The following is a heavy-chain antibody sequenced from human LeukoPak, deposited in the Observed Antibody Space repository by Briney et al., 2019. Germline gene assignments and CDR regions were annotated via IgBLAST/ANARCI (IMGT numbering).Heavy chain of an antibody. CDR3: AKLAHNYDTKVDY. CDR2: IDISTSTI. J-gene: IGHJ4*02. V-gene: IGHV3-48*01. CDR1: GFTFSTYN. Sequence: GGSLRLSCAASGFTFSTYNINWVRQAPGKGLEWVSYIDISTSTISYADSVKGRFNISRDHAKNSLYLQMDSLRAEDTAVYYCAKLAHNYDTKVDYWGQGTLVTVSS. D-gene: IGHD3-22*01.